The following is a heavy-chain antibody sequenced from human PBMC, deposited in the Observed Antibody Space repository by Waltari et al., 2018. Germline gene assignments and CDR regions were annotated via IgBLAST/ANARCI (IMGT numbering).Heavy chain of an antibody. Sequence: EVQLVESGGGLIQPGGSLRLSCEASGFRVSYNYMSWVRQAPGKGLGWVSVIHAGGNTYYGDAVKGRFTISRDISKNTLYLQMNSLTVDDSAMYYCARAGLGSPSQWLQLFDSWGQGTLVTVSS. J-gene: IGHJ4*02. CDR2: IHAGGNT. V-gene: IGHV3-53*01. CDR1: GFRVSYNY. D-gene: IGHD5-12*01. CDR3: ARAGLGSPSQWLQLFDS.